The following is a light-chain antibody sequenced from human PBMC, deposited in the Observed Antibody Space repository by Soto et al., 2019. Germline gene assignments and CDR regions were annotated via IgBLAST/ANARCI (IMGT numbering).Light chain of an antibody. Sequence: EIVLTQSPGTLSLSPGERATLSCRASQSVSSTNLAWYQQRPGQAPRLLIFGASNRTTGVPDRFSGSGSGTDFTLAISRLEPEDFAVYYCQQFGSSPLLTFGGGTNVEIK. V-gene: IGKV3-20*01. J-gene: IGKJ4*01. CDR1: QSVSSTN. CDR3: QQFGSSPLLT. CDR2: GAS.